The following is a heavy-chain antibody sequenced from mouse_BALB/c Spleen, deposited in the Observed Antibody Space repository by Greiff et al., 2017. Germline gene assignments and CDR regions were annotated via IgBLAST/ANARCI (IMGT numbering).Heavy chain of an antibody. Sequence: VQLQQPGAELVKPGASVKLSCKASGYTFTSYWMHWVKQRPGQGLEWIGEINPSNGRTNYNEKFKSKATLTVDKSSSTAYMQLSSLTSEDSAVYYCARWLLRDYAMDYWGQGTSVTVSS. CDR3: ARWLLRDYAMDY. J-gene: IGHJ4*01. D-gene: IGHD2-3*01. CDR1: GYTFTSYW. V-gene: IGHV1S81*02. CDR2: INPSNGRT.